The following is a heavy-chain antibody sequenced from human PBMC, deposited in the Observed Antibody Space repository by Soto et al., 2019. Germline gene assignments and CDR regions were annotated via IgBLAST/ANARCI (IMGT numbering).Heavy chain of an antibody. CDR2: ISYDGTNK. D-gene: IGHD6-19*01. CDR1: GFMFSAYA. V-gene: IGHV3-30*04. CDR3: ARDTYPYTSGWYGVDF. J-gene: IGHJ4*01. Sequence: QVQLVESGGGVVQPGRSLRISCAASGFMFSAYAMLWVRQAPGKGLEWVAAISYDGTNKYYADSVKGRFTICRDNSKNTLFLQMNSLRAEDTAVYYCARDTYPYTSGWYGVDFWGHGTLVTVSS.